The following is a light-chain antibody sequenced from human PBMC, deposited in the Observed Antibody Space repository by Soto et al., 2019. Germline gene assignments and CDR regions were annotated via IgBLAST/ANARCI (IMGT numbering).Light chain of an antibody. J-gene: IGLJ1*01. CDR1: SSDVGGYNY. CDR3: SSYTSTYTGV. V-gene: IGLV2-14*01. CDR2: EVS. Sequence: QSALTQPASVSGSPGQSITISCTGTSSDVGGYNYVSWYQQHPGKAPKLMIYEVSNRPSGVSNRFSGSKSGNTASLTISGLQAEDEADYYCSSYTSTYTGVFGTGTKVTV.